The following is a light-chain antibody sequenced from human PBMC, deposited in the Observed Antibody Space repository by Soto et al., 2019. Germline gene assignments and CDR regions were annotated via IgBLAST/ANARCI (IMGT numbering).Light chain of an antibody. J-gene: IGKJ1*01. V-gene: IGKV1-39*01. CDR1: KSISSY. CDR2: AAS. CDR3: QQSYRTSWT. Sequence: DIQMTQSPSSLSASLGDRVTITCRGSKSISSYLNWYQQKPGKAPKFLIYAASSLQSGVPSRFSGSGSGTYFTLTISSLQPEDFAAYYCQQSYRTSWTFGQGTKVDIK.